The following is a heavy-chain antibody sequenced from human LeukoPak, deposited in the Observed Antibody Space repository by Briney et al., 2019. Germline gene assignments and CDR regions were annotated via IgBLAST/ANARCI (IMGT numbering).Heavy chain of an antibody. CDR1: GFTFSSYA. V-gene: IGHV3-23*01. J-gene: IGHJ6*02. Sequence: GGSLRLSCAASGFTFSSYAMSWVRQAPGKGLEWVSAISGSGGSTYYADSMKGRFTISRDNSKNTLYLQMNSLRAEDTAVYYCARTSPYYYYGMDVWGQGTTVTVSS. CDR3: ARTSPYYYYGMDV. CDR2: ISGSGGST.